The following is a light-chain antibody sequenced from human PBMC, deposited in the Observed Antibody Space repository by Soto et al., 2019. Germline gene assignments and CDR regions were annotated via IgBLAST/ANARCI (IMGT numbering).Light chain of an antibody. CDR1: SSDVGIYNY. Sequence: QSVLTQPRSVSGSPGQSVAISCTGTSSDVGIYNYVFWYQQHPGKAPKVIISAVTVRPSGVPDRFSGSKSGNTASLTISGLQAEDEADYYCCSYAGSHTWVFGGGTKLTVL. CDR3: CSYAGSHTWV. J-gene: IGLJ2*01. V-gene: IGLV2-11*01. CDR2: AVT.